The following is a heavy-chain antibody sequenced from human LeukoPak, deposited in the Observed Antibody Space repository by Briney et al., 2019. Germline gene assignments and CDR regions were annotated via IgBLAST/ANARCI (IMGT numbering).Heavy chain of an antibody. J-gene: IGHJ6*02. V-gene: IGHV3-30*02. D-gene: IGHD1-26*01. CDR1: GFTFSRYS. CDR3: AREQWELPRYYYYGMDV. CDR2: VRDDGSSQ. Sequence: GGSLRLSCAASGFTFSRYSMNWVRQAPGKGLDWVAFVRDDGSSQKYAATVKGRFTTSRDNAKNSLYLQMNSLRAEDTAVYYCAREQWELPRYYYYGMDVWGQGTTVTVSS.